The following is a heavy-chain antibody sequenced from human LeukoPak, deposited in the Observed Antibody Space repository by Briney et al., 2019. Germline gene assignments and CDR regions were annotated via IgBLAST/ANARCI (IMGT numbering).Heavy chain of an antibody. CDR3: AREFGLRYIDWLLWGAFDI. CDR1: GFTFSSYE. J-gene: IGHJ3*02. V-gene: IGHV3-48*03. D-gene: IGHD3-9*01. Sequence: GGSLRLSCAASGFTFSSYEMNWVRQAPGKGLEWVSYISSSGSTIYYADSVKGRFTISRDNAKNSLYLQMNSLRAEDTAVYYCAREFGLRYIDWLLWGAFDIWGQGTMVTVSS. CDR2: ISSSGSTI.